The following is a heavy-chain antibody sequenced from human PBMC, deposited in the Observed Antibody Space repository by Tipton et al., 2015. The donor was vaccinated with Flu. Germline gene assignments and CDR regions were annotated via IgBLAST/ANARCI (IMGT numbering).Heavy chain of an antibody. V-gene: IGHV4-59*13. J-gene: IGHJ3*02. Sequence: LRLSCTVSGGSISSYYWTWIRQPPGRGLEWIGYMYYSGSTDYNPSPESRVTISLDTSKNQFSLKLTSVTAADTAVYYCARDLLTAGLGAFDIWGQGTMVTVSS. CDR3: ARDLLTAGLGAFDI. CDR2: MYYSGST. D-gene: IGHD7-27*01. CDR1: GGSISSYY.